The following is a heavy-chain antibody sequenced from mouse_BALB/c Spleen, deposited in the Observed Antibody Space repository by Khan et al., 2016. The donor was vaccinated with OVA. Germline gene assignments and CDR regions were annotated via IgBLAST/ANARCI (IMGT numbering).Heavy chain of an antibody. CDR1: GFTFSIYA. Sequence: EVQLQESGGGLVKPGGSLKLSCAASGFTFSIYAMSWVRQTPEKRLEWVASIISGGSTYYPDSVKGQFTISRDNARNILYLQLSSLRSEDTAMYYCARGYHMDYWGQGTTLTVSS. V-gene: IGHV5-6-5*01. J-gene: IGHJ2*01. CDR3: ARGYHMDY. CDR2: IISGGST.